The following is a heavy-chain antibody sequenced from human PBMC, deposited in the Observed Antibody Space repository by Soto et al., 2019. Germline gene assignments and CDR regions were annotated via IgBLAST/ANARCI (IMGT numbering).Heavy chain of an antibody. J-gene: IGHJ6*02. CDR2: ISAYNGNT. CDR1: GYTFTSYG. D-gene: IGHD2-15*01. Sequence: QVQLVQSGAEVKKPGASVKVSCKASGYTFTSYGISWVRQAPGQGLEMMGWISAYNGNTNYAQKVQGRVTMTTDTSTTTAYMELRSLRSYDTAVYYCARIPRWTYTRPYGMDVWGQGTTVTVSS. V-gene: IGHV1-18*04. CDR3: ARIPRWTYTRPYGMDV.